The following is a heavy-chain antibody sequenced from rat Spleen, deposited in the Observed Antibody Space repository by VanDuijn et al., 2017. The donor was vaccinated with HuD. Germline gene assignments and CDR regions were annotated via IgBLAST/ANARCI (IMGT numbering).Heavy chain of an antibody. CDR2: ISPSGVT. V-gene: IGHV5S13*01. CDR1: GFTFSDYG. CDR3: SPLPGRNLAY. Sequence: EVQLVESGGGLVQPGRSLKLSCAASGFTFSDYGVAWVRQAPTTGLEWVASISPSGVTYYRDSVKGRFTISRDNAKTTLYLQMSSLRSEDTATYYCSPLPGRNLAYWGQGVVVTVSS. J-gene: IGHJ2*01. D-gene: IGHD1-4*01.